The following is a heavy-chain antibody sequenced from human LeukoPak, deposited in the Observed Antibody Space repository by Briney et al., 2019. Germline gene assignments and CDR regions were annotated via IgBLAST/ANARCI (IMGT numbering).Heavy chain of an antibody. CDR2: IYYSGST. CDR3: AKSNLDSSGYYLDY. Sequence: SETLSLTCTVSGGSISSYYWSWIRQPPGKGLEWIGYIYYSGSTNYNPSLKSRVTISVDTSKNQFSLKLSSVTAADTAVYYCAKSNLDSSGYYLDYWGQGTLVTVSS. V-gene: IGHV4-59*01. J-gene: IGHJ4*02. D-gene: IGHD3-22*01. CDR1: GGSISSYY.